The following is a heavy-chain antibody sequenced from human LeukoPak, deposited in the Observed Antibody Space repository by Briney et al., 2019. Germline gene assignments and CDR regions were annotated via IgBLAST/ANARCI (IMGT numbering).Heavy chain of an antibody. Sequence: AGGSLRLSCAAPGFTFSDYYMSWISQAPGKGLEWDSYISSSGSTIYYADSVKGRFTISRDNAKNSLYLQMNSLRAEDTAVYYCASRSGSYLYYFDYWGQGTLVTVSS. V-gene: IGHV3-11*01. CDR3: ASRSGSYLYYFDY. CDR2: ISSSGSTI. CDR1: GFTFSDYY. D-gene: IGHD1-26*01. J-gene: IGHJ4*02.